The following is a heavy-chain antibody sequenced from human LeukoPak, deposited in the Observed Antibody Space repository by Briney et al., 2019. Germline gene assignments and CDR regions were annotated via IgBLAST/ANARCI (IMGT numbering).Heavy chain of an antibody. CDR3: AKDSGGGTTDAEKRAFDI. CDR1: GFTFDDYA. CDR2: ISWNSGSI. J-gene: IGHJ3*02. D-gene: IGHD3-16*01. Sequence: GGSLRLSCAASGFTFDDYAMHWVRQAPGKGLEWVSGISWNSGSIGYADSVKGRFTISRDNAKNSLYLQMNSLRAEDMALYYCAKDSGGGTTDAEKRAFDIWGQGTMVTVSS. V-gene: IGHV3-9*03.